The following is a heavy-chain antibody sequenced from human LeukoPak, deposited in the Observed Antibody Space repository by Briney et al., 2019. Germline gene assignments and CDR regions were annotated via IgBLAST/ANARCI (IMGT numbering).Heavy chain of an antibody. Sequence: SETLSLTCTVSGGSISSYYWSWIRQPPGKGLEWIGYIYYSGSANYNPSLKSRLTISVDASKNQFSLKLSSVTATDTAVYYCASLTTVTQGYFDSWGQGTLVTVSS. J-gene: IGHJ4*02. D-gene: IGHD4-17*01. V-gene: IGHV4-59*08. CDR3: ASLTTVTQGYFDS. CDR2: IYYSGSA. CDR1: GGSISSYY.